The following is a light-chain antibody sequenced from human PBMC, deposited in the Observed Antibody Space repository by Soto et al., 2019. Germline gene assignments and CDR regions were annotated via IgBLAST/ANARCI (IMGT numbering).Light chain of an antibody. CDR3: HSYTSSSTFVV. Sequence: QSALTQPASVSGSPGQSVTISCTGTSSDVGGYNYVSWYQQHPGKAPKLLIYDVSNRPSGVPNRFSGSKSGNTASLTISGLQAEDEADYYCHSYTSSSTFVVFGGGTKLTVL. CDR1: SSDVGGYNY. J-gene: IGLJ2*01. V-gene: IGLV2-14*01. CDR2: DVS.